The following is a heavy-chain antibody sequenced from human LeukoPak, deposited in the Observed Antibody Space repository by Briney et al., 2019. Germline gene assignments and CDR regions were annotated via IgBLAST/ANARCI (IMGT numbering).Heavy chain of an antibody. CDR1: GGSFSGYY. V-gene: IGHV4-59*01. Sequence: SETLSLTCAVYGGSFSGYYWSWIRQPPGKGLEWIGYIYYSGSTNYNPSLKSRVTISVDTSRNQFSLKLSSVTAADTAVYYCARYCSSTSCYYPLYYYYGMDVWGQGTTVTVSS. CDR2: IYYSGST. CDR3: ARYCSSTSCYYPLYYYYGMDV. J-gene: IGHJ6*02. D-gene: IGHD2-2*01.